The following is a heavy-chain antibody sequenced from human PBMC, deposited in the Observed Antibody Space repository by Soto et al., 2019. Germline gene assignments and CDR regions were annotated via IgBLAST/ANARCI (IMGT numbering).Heavy chain of an antibody. D-gene: IGHD2-2*01. CDR3: ARGRVVVPAAVMFNCLDP. V-gene: IGHV4-30-2*01. J-gene: IGHJ5*02. CDR1: GAPITCGDYS. Sequence: SETLSLTCAISGAPITCGDYSGKWIRQPPGKVLEWIGYIFHGGSTYYNPSLRSRVTISVDRSRTQFSLKMSSVTAADTAVYYCARGRVVVPAAVMFNCLDPWGQGALVTVSS. CDR2: IFHGGST.